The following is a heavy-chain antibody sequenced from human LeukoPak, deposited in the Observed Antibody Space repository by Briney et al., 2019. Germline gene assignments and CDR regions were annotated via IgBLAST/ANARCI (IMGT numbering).Heavy chain of an antibody. CDR2: IRSKANSYGT. V-gene: IGHV3-73*01. CDR1: GFTFSGSA. CDR3: TGRGDIREEPSKFDY. Sequence: GGSLKLSCADSGFTFSGSAMHSVRQASGKGLEWVGHIRSKANSYGTAYAASVKGRCTISRDDSKTTSKLKKNSLKTDDTAGYYCTGRGDIREEPSKFDYWGQGTLVTVSS. J-gene: IGHJ4*02. D-gene: IGHD2-15*01.